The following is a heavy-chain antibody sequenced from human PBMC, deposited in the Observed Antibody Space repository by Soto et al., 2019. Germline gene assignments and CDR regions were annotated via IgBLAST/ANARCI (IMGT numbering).Heavy chain of an antibody. Sequence: PGGSLRLSCAASGFTFSNAWMSWVRQAPGKGLEWVGRIKSKTDGGTTDYAAPVKGRFTISRDDSKNTLYLQMNSLKTEDTAVYYCTTDHRGEYVDIVATPGGGFDHWGQGTLVTVSS. CDR2: IKSKTDGGTT. CDR3: TTDHRGEYVDIVATPGGGFDH. CDR1: GFTFSNAW. V-gene: IGHV3-15*01. D-gene: IGHD5-12*01. J-gene: IGHJ5*02.